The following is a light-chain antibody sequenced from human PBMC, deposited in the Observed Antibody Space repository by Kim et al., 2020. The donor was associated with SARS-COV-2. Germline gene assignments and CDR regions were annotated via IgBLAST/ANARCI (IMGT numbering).Light chain of an antibody. J-gene: IGLJ2*01. CDR3: QVWDSSSDHRVV. CDR1: SIGSKR. V-gene: IGLV3-21*04. Sequence: PGKAARVSCGGNSIGSKRVHWYQQKSGQAPLLVISYDSDRPSGIPERFSGSNSGNTATLTISRVEAGDEADYYCQVWDSSSDHRVVFGGGTKLTVL. CDR2: YDS.